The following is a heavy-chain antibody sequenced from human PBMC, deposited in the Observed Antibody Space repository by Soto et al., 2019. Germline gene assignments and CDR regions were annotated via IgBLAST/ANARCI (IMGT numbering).Heavy chain of an antibody. CDR2: IYYSGET. V-gene: IGHV4-59*01. Sequence: QVQLQESGPGLVKPSETLSLTCTVSGDSISRYYWSWIRLSPGKGLEWIGYIYYSGETNYNPSVKSRVTISVDRTNTQVSRKLSSVTGADTAVYYCARDQGGEFLKGSGMDVWGQGTTVTVSS. CDR3: ARDQGGEFLKGSGMDV. D-gene: IGHD3-10*01. J-gene: IGHJ6*02. CDR1: GDSISRYY.